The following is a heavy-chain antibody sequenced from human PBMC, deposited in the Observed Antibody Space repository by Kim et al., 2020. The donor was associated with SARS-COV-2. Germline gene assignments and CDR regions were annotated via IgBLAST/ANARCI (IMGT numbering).Heavy chain of an antibody. V-gene: IGHV4-38-2*02. CDR1: GYSISSGYY. J-gene: IGHJ4*02. D-gene: IGHD3-10*01. CDR2: IYHSGST. CDR3: ARGGTDYYGSGSYPDY. Sequence: SETLSLTCTVSGYSISSGYYWGWIRQPPGKGLEWIGTIYHSGSTSYNPSLRSRDTISVDTSKNQFSLRVSSVTAADTAVYYCARGGTDYYGSGSYPDYWGQGTLVTVSS.